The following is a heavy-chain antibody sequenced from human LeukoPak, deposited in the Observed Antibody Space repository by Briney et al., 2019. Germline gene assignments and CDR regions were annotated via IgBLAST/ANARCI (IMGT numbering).Heavy chain of an antibody. D-gene: IGHD4-23*01. CDR2: ISGSSGST. CDR3: AKDSTTVVKSQYIQP. J-gene: IGHJ1*01. CDR1: GCYFISYS. V-gene: IGHV3-23*01. Sequence: GGSLRLSCAACGCYFISYSMIGVDQAPPREGEGVSGISGSSGSTNYAASVKGRFTISRDNSKNTLYLQMNSLRAEDTAVYYCAKDSTTVVKSQYIQPWGQGTLVTVSS.